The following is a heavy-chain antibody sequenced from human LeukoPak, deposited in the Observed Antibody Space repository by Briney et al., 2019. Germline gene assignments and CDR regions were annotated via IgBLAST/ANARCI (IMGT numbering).Heavy chain of an antibody. J-gene: IGHJ5*02. CDR3: ARYIVVVPAASPPNWFDP. D-gene: IGHD2-2*01. V-gene: IGHV4-39*01. Sequence: PSETLSLTCTVSGGSISSSSYYWGWIRQPPGKGLEWIGSIYYSGSTYYNPSLKSRVTISVDTSKNQFSLKLSSVTAADTAVYYCARYIVVVPAASPPNWFDPWGQGTLVTVSS. CDR2: IYYSGST. CDR1: GGSISSSSYY.